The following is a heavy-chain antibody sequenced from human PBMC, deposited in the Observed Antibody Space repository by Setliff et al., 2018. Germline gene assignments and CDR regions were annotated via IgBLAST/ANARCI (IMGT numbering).Heavy chain of an antibody. V-gene: IGHV3-30*04. D-gene: IGHD5-12*01. Sequence: GGSLRLSCAASGFTFSSYAMHWVRQAPGKGLEWVAVISYDGSNKYYADSVKGRFTISRDNAKNSLYLQMNSLRAEDTAVYYCAREKMATNYYYYYMDVWGKGTTVTVSS. CDR2: ISYDGSNK. J-gene: IGHJ6*03. CDR1: GFTFSSYA. CDR3: AREKMATNYYYYYMDV.